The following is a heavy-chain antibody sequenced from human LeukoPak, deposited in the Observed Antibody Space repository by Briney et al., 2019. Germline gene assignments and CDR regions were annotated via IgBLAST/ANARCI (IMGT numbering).Heavy chain of an antibody. J-gene: IGHJ6*02. CDR1: GFTFSSYA. D-gene: IGHD2-2*01. CDR3: ARDHVVVGLAGLGMDV. Sequence: GGSLRLSCAASGFTFSSYAMNWVRQAPGKGLEWVSSISSSSNYIYYADSVKGRFTISRDNAKNSLYLQMNSLRAEDTAVYYCARDHVVVGLAGLGMDVWGQGTTVTVSS. CDR2: ISSSSNYI. V-gene: IGHV3-21*01.